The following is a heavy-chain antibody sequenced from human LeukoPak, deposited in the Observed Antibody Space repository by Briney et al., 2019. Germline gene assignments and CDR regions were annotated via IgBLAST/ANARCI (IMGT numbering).Heavy chain of an antibody. J-gene: IGHJ3*02. Sequence: ASVKVSCKASGYTFTSYGISWVRQAPGQGLEWMGWISAYNGNTNYAQKLQGRVTMTTDTSTSTAYMELRSLRSDDTAVYYCARDAIWFVEWDAFDIWGQGTMVTVSS. V-gene: IGHV1-18*01. D-gene: IGHD3-10*01. CDR2: ISAYNGNT. CDR1: GYTFTSYG. CDR3: ARDAIWFVEWDAFDI.